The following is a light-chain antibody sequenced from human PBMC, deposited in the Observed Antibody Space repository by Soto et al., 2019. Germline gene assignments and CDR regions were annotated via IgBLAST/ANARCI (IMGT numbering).Light chain of an antibody. CDR1: QLISSW. J-gene: IGKJ4*01. CDR3: QQASTFPFT. CDR2: AAS. V-gene: IGKV1-12*01. Sequence: DIQMTQSPSSLAASVGDRVTITCRASQLISSWLDWYQQKPGHAPKLLIYAASNLQSGVPSRFSGSAPGTEFTLTISSLQPEDFATYYCQQASTFPFTFGGGTEVQIK.